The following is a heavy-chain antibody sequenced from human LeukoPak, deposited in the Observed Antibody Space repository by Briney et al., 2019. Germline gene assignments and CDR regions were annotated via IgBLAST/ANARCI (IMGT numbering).Heavy chain of an antibody. Sequence: GGSLRLSCAASGFTFSDYYMSWIRQAPGKGLEWVSYISSSGSTIYYADSVKGRFTISSDNAQNPLYLQMNSLRAEDTAVYYCARVLNYYDSSGYPLRYWGQGTLVTVSS. CDR2: ISSSGSTI. D-gene: IGHD3-22*01. J-gene: IGHJ4*02. CDR3: ARVLNYYDSSGYPLRY. CDR1: GFTFSDYY. V-gene: IGHV3-11*01.